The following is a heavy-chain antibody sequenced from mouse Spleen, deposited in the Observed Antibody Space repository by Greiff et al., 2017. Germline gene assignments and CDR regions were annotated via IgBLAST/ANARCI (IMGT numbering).Heavy chain of an antibody. CDR1: GFTFSSFG. V-gene: IGHV5-17*02. Sequence: VESGGGLVQPGGSRKLSCAASGFTFSSFGMHWVRQAPEKGLERVAYISSGSSTIYYADTVKGRFTISRDNPKNTLFLQMTSLRSEDTAMYYCARCDYYGSVDYWGQGTSVTVSS. J-gene: IGHJ4*01. CDR2: ISSGSSTI. D-gene: IGHD1-1*01. CDR3: ARCDYYGSVDY.